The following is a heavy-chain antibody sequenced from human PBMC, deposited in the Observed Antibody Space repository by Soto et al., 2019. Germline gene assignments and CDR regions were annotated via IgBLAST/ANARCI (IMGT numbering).Heavy chain of an antibody. CDR1: GGSIRSGTYY. D-gene: IGHD2-15*01. V-gene: IGHV4-61*01. J-gene: IGHJ4*02. CDR2: IYHSGST. CDR3: ARSNCKSCLFDY. Sequence: SETLSLTCTVSGGSIRSGTYYWHWIRQHPGKGLEWIGYIYHSGSTYYNPSLKSRVTISLDTSKNQFSLKLSSVTAADTAVYYCARSNCKSCLFDYWGQGTLVTVSS.